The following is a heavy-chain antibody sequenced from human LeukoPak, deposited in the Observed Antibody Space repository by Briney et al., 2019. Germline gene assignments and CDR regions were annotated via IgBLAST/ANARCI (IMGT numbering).Heavy chain of an antibody. CDR3: ARDRGQWLVSGYFDY. D-gene: IGHD6-19*01. V-gene: IGHV1-2*02. J-gene: IGHJ4*02. CDR2: INPNSGGT. CDR1: GYSFTDKY. Sequence: ASVKVSCKASGYSFTDKYMHWVRQAPGQGLEWMGWINPNSGGTNYAQKFQGRVTMTTDTSMSTAYMELGSLRSEDTAVYYCARDRGQWLVSGYFDYWGQGALVTVSS.